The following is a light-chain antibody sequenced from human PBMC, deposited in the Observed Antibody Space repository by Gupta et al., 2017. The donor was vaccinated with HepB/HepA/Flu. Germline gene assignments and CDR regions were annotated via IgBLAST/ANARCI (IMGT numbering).Light chain of an antibody. CDR3: AAWDDRLDVWV. CDR2: SSY. CDR1: SPNIGINP. J-gene: IGLJ3*02. V-gene: IGLV1-44*01. Sequence: QSELTQPPSASGTPGQSVTISCSGGSPNIGINPVSWYKQLPGTAPKLLIYSSYQRPSGVPDRFSASKSGTSASLAISGLQSEDEADYYCAAWDDRLDVWVFGGGTKLTVL.